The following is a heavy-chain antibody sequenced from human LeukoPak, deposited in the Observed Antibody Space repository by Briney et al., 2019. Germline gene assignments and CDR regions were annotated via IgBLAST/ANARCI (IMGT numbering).Heavy chain of an antibody. CDR2: MYRSEKT. V-gene: IGHV4-38-2*02. CDR3: ARVPGPNCFDP. Sequence: PSETLSLTCTVSGYSNRSGYYWGWTRQPPGKGLEWIESMYRSEKTYYNPPLRSRHTISVDTSKNQISLNLRSVTAADTAVYYCARVPGPNCFDPXXXGTLVTVXS. CDR1: GYSNRSGYY. J-gene: IGHJ5*02.